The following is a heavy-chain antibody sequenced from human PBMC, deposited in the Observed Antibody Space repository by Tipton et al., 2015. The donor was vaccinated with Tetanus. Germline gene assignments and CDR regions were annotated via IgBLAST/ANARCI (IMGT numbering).Heavy chain of an antibody. V-gene: IGHV4-31*03. D-gene: IGHD2-21*02. J-gene: IGHJ4*01. CDR2: ISYTGTT. Sequence: GLVKPSETLSLTCTVSGASIGSISYYWSWIRQHPGKGLDWIGYISYTGTTHYNPSLKSRVTISLDRSKNQFSLKLTSVTAADTAVYYCATVGLVTASVKYWGQGTLVTVSS. CDR1: GASIGSISYY. CDR3: ATVGLVTASVKY.